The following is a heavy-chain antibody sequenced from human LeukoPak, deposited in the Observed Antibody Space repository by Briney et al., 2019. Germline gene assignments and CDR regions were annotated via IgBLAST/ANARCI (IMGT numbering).Heavy chain of an antibody. D-gene: IGHD4-17*01. CDR2: ISSSSSYI. V-gene: IGHV3-21*01. Sequence: GGSLRLSCAASGFTFSSYSMNWVRQAPGKGLEWVSSISSSSSYIYYADAVHGRFTVSRDNAKYSLYLQMNSLRAEDTAVYYCVRGSYGAYDYWGQGSLVTVSS. CDR3: VRGSYGAYDY. CDR1: GFTFSSYS. J-gene: IGHJ4*02.